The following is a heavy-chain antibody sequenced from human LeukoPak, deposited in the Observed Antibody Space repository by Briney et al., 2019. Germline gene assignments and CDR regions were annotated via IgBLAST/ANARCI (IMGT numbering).Heavy chain of an antibody. D-gene: IGHD1-26*01. CDR1: GYTFTTYY. CDR2: INPSGGGT. J-gene: IGHJ4*02. V-gene: IGHV1-46*01. CDR3: ARGPGVVGATQVGDY. Sequence: AASVKVSCKSSGYTFTTYYLYWVRQAPGQGLEWMGIINPSGGGTTYAQNFQGRVTMTRDMSTSTVYLELSSLRSEDTAVYYCARGPGVVGATQVGDYWGQGTLVTVSS.